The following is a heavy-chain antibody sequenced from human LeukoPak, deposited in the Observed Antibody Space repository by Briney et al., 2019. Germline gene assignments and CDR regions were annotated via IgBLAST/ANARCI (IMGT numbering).Heavy chain of an antibody. Sequence: GGSLRLSCAASGFTFNTYSMNWVRQAPGKGLEWVSSISSHSRDIYYADSVKGRFTISRDNAKNSLHLQMNSLRAEDTAVYYCARDDRDISSFRFDYWGHGILATVSS. CDR3: ARDDRDISSFRFDY. CDR2: ISSHSRDI. CDR1: GFTFNTYS. J-gene: IGHJ4*01. D-gene: IGHD6-6*01. V-gene: IGHV3-21*01.